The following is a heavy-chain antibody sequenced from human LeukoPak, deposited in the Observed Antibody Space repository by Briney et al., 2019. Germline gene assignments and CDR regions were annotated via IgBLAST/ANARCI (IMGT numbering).Heavy chain of an antibody. CDR1: GYTFTGYY. D-gene: IGHD3-10*01. Sequence: ASVKVSCKASGYTFTGYYMHWVRQAPGQGLEWMGWINPNSGGTNYAQKFQGWVTMTRDTSISTAYMELSRLRSDDTAVYYCARDGTRRINGGSGPYYFDYWGQGTLVTVSS. CDR3: ARDGTRRINGGSGPYYFDY. CDR2: INPNSGGT. J-gene: IGHJ4*02. V-gene: IGHV1-2*04.